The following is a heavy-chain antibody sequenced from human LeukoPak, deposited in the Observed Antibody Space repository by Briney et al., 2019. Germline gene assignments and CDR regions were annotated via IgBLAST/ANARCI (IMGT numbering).Heavy chain of an antibody. CDR2: ISTSNGDT. CDR1: GYNFNRYT. V-gene: IGHV1-18*01. D-gene: IGHD5-18*01. CDR3: ARVSDTSMVTPGFDS. Sequence: ASVKVSCKTSGYNFNRYTITWVRQAPGQGLEWMGWISTSNGDTSYADKFQGRVTMTTETATKTAYMELRRLRSDDTAMYFCARVSDTSMVTPGFDSWGQGTLVTVSS. J-gene: IGHJ4*02.